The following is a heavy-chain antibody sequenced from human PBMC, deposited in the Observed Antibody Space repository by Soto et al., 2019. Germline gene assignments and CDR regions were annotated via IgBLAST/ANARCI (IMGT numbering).Heavy chain of an antibody. CDR3: ARANWNYAGHYYGMDV. V-gene: IGHV3-53*01. CDR1: GFFFRDFG. Sequence: HPGGSLRLSCVASGFFFRDFGMHWVRQAPGKGLEWVSVIYSGGSTYYADSVKGRFTISRDNSKNTPYLQMNSLRAEDTAVYYCARANWNYAGHYYGMDVWGQGTTVTVSS. CDR2: IYSGGST. J-gene: IGHJ6*02. D-gene: IGHD1-7*01.